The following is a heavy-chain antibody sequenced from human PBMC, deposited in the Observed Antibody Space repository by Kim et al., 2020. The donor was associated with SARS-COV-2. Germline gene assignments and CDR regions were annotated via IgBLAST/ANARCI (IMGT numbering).Heavy chain of an antibody. D-gene: IGHD1-26*01. CDR3: AKERAIVGSTMDSPSASDC. CDR1: GFTFSSYA. CDR2: ISGSGGNT. V-gene: IGHV3-23*01. J-gene: IGHJ4*02. Sequence: GGSLRLSCGASGFTFSSYAMSWVRQAPGKGLEWVATISGSGGNTNYADSVKGRFTLSRDNSKNTLYLQMNSLRAEDTAVYYCAKERAIVGSTMDSPSASDCWGQGTLVTVSS.